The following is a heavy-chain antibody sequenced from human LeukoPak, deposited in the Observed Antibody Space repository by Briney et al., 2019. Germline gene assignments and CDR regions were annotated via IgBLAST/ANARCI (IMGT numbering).Heavy chain of an antibody. CDR1: CGSLSSGDFY. V-gene: IGHV4-30-4*01. J-gene: IGHJ5*02. Sequence: SGTPSLTCPVSCGSLSSGDFYLGWVRPPPGEGPAGVWEIYYSGSTYYNPSLKSRVTISVDTSKNQFSLKLSSVTAADTAVYYCARAGLHDYGDYYNWFDPWGQGALVTVSS. CDR3: ARAGLHDYGDYYNWFDP. D-gene: IGHD4-17*01. CDR2: IYYSGST.